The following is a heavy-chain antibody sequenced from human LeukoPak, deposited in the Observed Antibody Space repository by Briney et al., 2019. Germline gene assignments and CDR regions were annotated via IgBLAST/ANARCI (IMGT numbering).Heavy chain of an antibody. J-gene: IGHJ4*02. CDR3: ARDPYYDILTGSPPHDY. Sequence: PGGSLSLSCAASGFTFSSYAMHWVRQAPGKGMEWVAVISYDGSNKYYADSVKGRFTISRDNSKNTLYLQMNSLRAEDTAVCYCARDPYYDILTGSPPHDYWGQGSLVTVSS. CDR1: GFTFSSYA. V-gene: IGHV3-30*04. CDR2: ISYDGSNK. D-gene: IGHD3-9*01.